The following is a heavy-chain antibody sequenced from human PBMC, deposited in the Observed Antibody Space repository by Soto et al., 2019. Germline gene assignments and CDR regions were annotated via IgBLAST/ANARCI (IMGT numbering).Heavy chain of an antibody. CDR1: GFTFSSHV. D-gene: IGHD3-22*01. J-gene: IGHJ4*02. CDR3: AKGYDSLWWEGY. CDR2: INPNGGST. V-gene: IGHV3-23*01. Sequence: EVQILESGGGLVQPGGSLRLSCVASGFTFSSHVMTWVRQAPGKGLEWVSSINPNGGSTYYAESVKGRFTISRDNFRNTVFLQMSSLRNEDTAVYYCAKGYDSLWWEGYWGPGTQVIVSS.